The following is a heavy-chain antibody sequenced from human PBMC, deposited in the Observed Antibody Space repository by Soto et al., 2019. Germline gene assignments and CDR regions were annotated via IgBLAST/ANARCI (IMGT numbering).Heavy chain of an antibody. CDR2: ISSSSSTI. D-gene: IGHD3-10*01. J-gene: IGHJ6*02. CDR1: GFTFSSYS. CDR3: ARVAPSITMVRGVIYYYGMDV. V-gene: IGHV3-48*02. Sequence: GGSLRLSCAASGFTFSSYSMNWVRQAPGKGLEWVSYISSSSSTIYYADSVKGRFTISRDNAKNSLYLQMNSLRDEDTAVYYCARVAPSITMVRGVIYYYGMDVWGQGTTVTVSS.